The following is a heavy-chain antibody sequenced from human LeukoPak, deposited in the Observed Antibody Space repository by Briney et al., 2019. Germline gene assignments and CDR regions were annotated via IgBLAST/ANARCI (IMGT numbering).Heavy chain of an antibody. CDR3: AKQESWSNFDS. J-gene: IGHJ4*02. D-gene: IGHD2-15*01. CDR2: ISGSGGST. V-gene: IGHV3-23*01. Sequence: TGGSLRLSCAASGFTFSSYAMSWVRQAPGKGLEWVSAISGSGGSTFSADSVKGRLTISRDNSKNTLYLQMNSLRAEDTAVYYCAKQESWSNFDSWGQGTLVTVSS. CDR1: GFTFSSYA.